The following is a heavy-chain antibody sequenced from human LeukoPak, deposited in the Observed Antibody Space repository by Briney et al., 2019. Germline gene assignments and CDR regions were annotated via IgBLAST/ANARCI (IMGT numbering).Heavy chain of an antibody. CDR3: AKDQAAFSGSYGGFDY. V-gene: IGHV3-30*18. J-gene: IGHJ4*02. CDR2: ISYDGSNK. D-gene: IGHD1-26*01. CDR1: GFTFSSYG. Sequence: GGSLRLSCAASGFTFSSYGMHWVRQAPGKGLEWVAVISYDGSNKYYADSVKGRFTISRDNSKNTLYLQMNSLRAEDTAVYYCAKDQAAFSGSYGGFDYWGQGTLVTVSS.